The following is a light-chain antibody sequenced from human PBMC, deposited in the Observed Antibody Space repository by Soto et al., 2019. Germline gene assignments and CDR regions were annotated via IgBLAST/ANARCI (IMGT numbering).Light chain of an antibody. V-gene: IGKV1-6*01. CDR2: AAS. CDR3: LQVYNYPLT. Sequence: IQMTQSPSSLSASVGDRVTITCRASQSISSYLNWYQQKPGKAPNLLIYAASSLQSGVPSTFSGSGSGTDFTLTISSLQPEDFATYYCLQVYNYPLTFGGGTKVEIK. J-gene: IGKJ4*01. CDR1: QSISSY.